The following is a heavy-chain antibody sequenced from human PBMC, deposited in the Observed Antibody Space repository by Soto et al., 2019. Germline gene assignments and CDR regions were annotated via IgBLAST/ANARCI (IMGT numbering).Heavy chain of an antibody. J-gene: IGHJ5*02. Sequence: QVQLQESGPRLVKPSGTLSLTCAVYGGSLSSCNWWSWVRQPPGKGLEWIGEIYRYGSTSYNPSLEGGVTTALDKSKNQISLQMPSLTAAATAVYFWSGGGRPGQIDWFDPWGQGILVTVSS. CDR2: IYRYGST. CDR1: GGSLSSCNW. CDR3: SGGGRPGQIDWFDP. D-gene: IGHD3-10*01. V-gene: IGHV4-4*02.